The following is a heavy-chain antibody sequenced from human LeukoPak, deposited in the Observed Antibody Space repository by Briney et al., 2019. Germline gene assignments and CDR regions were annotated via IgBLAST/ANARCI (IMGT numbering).Heavy chain of an antibody. D-gene: IGHD3-10*01. CDR2: ISWDGGST. Sequence: GGSLRLSCAASVFTFDDYTMHWVRQAPGKGLEWVSLISWDGGSTYYADSVKGRFTISRDNSKNSLYLQMNSLRTEDTALYYCAKDIYGSGSYLHYYYYYGMDVWGQGTTVTVSS. CDR1: VFTFDDYT. V-gene: IGHV3-43*01. CDR3: AKDIYGSGSYLHYYYYYGMDV. J-gene: IGHJ6*02.